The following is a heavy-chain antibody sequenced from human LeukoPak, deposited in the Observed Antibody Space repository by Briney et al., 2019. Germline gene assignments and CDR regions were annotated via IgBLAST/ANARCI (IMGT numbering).Heavy chain of an antibody. Sequence: SETLSLTCTVSGGSISSYYWSWIRQPPGKGLEWIGYIYYSGSTNYNPSLKSRVTISVDTSKTQFSLKLSSVTAADTAVYYCARVRVLGGYSGYVDYWGQGTLVTVSS. CDR3: ARVRVLGGYSGYVDY. CDR1: GGSISSYY. CDR2: IYYSGST. V-gene: IGHV4-59*01. J-gene: IGHJ4*02. D-gene: IGHD5-12*01.